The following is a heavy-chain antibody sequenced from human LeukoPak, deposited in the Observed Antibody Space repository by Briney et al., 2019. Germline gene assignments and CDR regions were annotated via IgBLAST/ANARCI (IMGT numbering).Heavy chain of an antibody. CDR3: ARNKMGDFDRGEDYYYYGMDV. D-gene: IGHD3-16*01. Sequence: ASVKVSCKASGGTFSSYAISWVRQAPGQGLEWMGGIIPIFGTANYAQKFQGRVTITADKSTSTAYMELSSLRSEDTAAYYCARNKMGDFDRGEDYYYYGMDVWDKGTTVTVSS. J-gene: IGHJ6*04. V-gene: IGHV1-69*06. CDR1: GGTFSSYA. CDR2: IIPIFGTA.